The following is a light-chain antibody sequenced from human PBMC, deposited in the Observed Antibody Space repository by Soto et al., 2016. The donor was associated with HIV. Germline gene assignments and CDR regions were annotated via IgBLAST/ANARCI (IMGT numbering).Light chain of an antibody. J-gene: IGLJ1*01. CDR2: NDR. CDR1: NINDRS. Sequence: SFVLTQPPSVSVAPGKAARIICGEKNINDRSVHWYQQKPGQAPVLVVYNDRGRPSGISERFSGSNSGNTATLTISRVETGDEADYYCQVWDSSSDQYYVFGTGTQVTVL. CDR3: QVWDSSSDQYYV. V-gene: IGLV3-21*03.